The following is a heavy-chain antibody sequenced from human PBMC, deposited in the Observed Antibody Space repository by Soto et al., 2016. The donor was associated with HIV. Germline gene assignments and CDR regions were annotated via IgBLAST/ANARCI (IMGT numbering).Heavy chain of an antibody. J-gene: IGHJ4*02. D-gene: IGHD3-3*01. CDR1: GFTFNKVW. V-gene: IGHV3-15*01. Sequence: EVQLVESGGGLVKPGESLRLSCAASGFTFNKVWMSWVRQAPGKGLEWVGRIQSKSDGGTTDYAAFAKGRFNISRDDSKNTVYMDIQTLKTEDAGVYFCTTGFSRRWADYWGQGTQVIVSS. CDR3: TTGFSRRWADY. CDR2: IQSKSDGGTT.